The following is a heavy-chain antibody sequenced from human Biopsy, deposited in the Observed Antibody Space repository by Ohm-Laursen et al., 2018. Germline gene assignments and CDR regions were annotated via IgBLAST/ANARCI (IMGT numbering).Heavy chain of an antibody. D-gene: IGHD6-25*01. CDR3: TKRRTAVRPFDS. J-gene: IGHJ4*01. CDR1: GFIFSDYG. Sequence: SLRLSCAVSGFIFSDYGMHWVRQAPGKGLEWVSGISGSSNNIIYADSVRGRFTISRDNAKSSLYLEMNSLRSEDTAFYYCTKRRTAVRPFDSWGHGTLVTVSS. V-gene: IGHV3-9*01. CDR2: ISGSSNNI.